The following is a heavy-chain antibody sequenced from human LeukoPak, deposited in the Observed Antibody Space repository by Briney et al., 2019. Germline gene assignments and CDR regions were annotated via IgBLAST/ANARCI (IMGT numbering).Heavy chain of an antibody. Sequence: GGSLRLSCAASGFTFSSYAMSWVRQAPGKGLEWVSAISGSGGSTYYADSVKGRFTISRDNSKNTLYLQMNSLRADDTAVYYCAKASSGSYYYYYGMDVWGQGTTVTVSS. CDR3: AKASSGSYYYYYGMDV. CDR2: ISGSGGST. D-gene: IGHD1-26*01. V-gene: IGHV3-23*01. J-gene: IGHJ6*02. CDR1: GFTFSSYA.